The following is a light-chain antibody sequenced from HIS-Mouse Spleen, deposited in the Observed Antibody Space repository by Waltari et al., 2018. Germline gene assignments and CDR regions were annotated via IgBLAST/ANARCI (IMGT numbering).Light chain of an antibody. J-gene: IGLJ2*01. CDR3: NSRDSSGNHVV. CDR2: GKN. V-gene: IGLV3-19*01. CDR1: SLRSSY. Sequence: SSELTQDPAVSVALGQTVRITCQGDSLRSSYASWYQQKPGQAPVIVIYGKNHRPSRIPDRFSGSSSGNTASLTITGAQAEDEADYYCNSRDSSGNHVVFGGGTKLTVL.